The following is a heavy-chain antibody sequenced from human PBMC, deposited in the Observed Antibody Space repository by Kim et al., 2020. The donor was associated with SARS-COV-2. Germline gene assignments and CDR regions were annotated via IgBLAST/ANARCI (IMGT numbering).Heavy chain of an antibody. Sequence: RFTISRDNSKNTQYLKMNSLRAEDTAVYYCAKGHPTMVRGVIIIFGGMDVWGQGTTVTVSS. J-gene: IGHJ6*02. D-gene: IGHD3-10*01. V-gene: IGHV3-23*01. CDR3: AKGHPTMVRGVIIIFGGMDV.